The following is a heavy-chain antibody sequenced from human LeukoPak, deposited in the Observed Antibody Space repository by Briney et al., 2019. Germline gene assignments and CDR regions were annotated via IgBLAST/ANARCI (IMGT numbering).Heavy chain of an antibody. J-gene: IGHJ4*02. V-gene: IGHV4-59*01. CDR1: GGSISSYY. CDR3: ASTPITYYYDSSGYYWFDY. Sequence: SETLSLTCTVSGGSISSYYWSWIRQPPGKGLEWIGYIYYSGSTNYNPSLKSRVTISVDTSKNQFSPKLSSVTAADTAVYYCASTPITYYYDSSGYYWFDYWGQGTLVTVSS. CDR2: IYYSGST. D-gene: IGHD3-22*01.